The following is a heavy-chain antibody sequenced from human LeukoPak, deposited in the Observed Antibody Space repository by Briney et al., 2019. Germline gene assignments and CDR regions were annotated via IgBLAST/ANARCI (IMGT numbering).Heavy chain of an antibody. CDR1: GFSFDDFA. CDR2: ISWNSGSI. Sequence: GRSLRLSCAASGFSFDDFAMHWVRQAPGGGLEWVSGISWNSGSITYADSVKGRFTISRDNAKSSLYLQMDSLRTEDTALYYCAKGDWLDYWGQGTLVTVSS. V-gene: IGHV3-9*01. CDR3: AKGDWLDY. J-gene: IGHJ4*02. D-gene: IGHD1-26*01.